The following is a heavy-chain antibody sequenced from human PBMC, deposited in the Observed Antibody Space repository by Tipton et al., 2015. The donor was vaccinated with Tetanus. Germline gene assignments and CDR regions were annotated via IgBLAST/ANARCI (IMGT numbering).Heavy chain of an antibody. CDR2: IFHSGST. CDR3: ARRSYCSSSRCFDAFDV. D-gene: IGHD2-2*01. V-gene: IGHV4-59*01. CDR1: GGSMSNNY. J-gene: IGHJ3*01. Sequence: GSLRLSCTVSGGSMSNNYWSWIRQPPGKGLEWIAYIFHSGSTNYSPSLKSRVAISMDTSKNQISLKLSSVTAADTAVYYRARRSYCSSSRCFDAFDVWGQGTMVTVSS.